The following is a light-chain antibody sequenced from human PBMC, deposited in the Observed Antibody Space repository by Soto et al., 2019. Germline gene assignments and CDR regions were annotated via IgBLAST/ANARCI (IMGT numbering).Light chain of an antibody. CDR1: QSVSSY. J-gene: IGKJ1*01. CDR3: LQRRP. Sequence: SQSPNTLALSPGERASLCCRASQSVSSYLAWYQQKPGQAPRLLIYDASNRATGIPARFSGSGSGTDFTLTLTNVGIQDCAAYYCLQRRPFGQGTKVDIK. CDR2: DAS. V-gene: IGKV3-11*01.